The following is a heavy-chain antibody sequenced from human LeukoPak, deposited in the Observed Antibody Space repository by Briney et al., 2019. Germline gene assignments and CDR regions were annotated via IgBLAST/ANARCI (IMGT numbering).Heavy chain of an antibody. CDR2: IFYNGST. Sequence: SETLSLTCTVSDGSMSPYYWSWIRQSPGKGLEWIAYIFYNGSTKYNPSLWSRVTISIDTSRNQFFLNLNSVTAADTAVYYCARGGYYYLDVWGKGTTVTVSS. V-gene: IGHV4-59*01. CDR3: ARGGYYYLDV. J-gene: IGHJ6*03. CDR1: DGSMSPYY.